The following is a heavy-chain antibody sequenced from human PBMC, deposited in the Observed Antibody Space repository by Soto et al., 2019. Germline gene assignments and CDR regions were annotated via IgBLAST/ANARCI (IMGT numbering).Heavy chain of an antibody. CDR2: IIPVYGRA. CDR3: TRSGGYSYNLAFDH. CDR1: GGTFNSYT. D-gene: IGHD5-18*01. J-gene: IGHJ5*02. Sequence: SVKVSCKASGGTFNSYTINWVRLAPGQGLEWMGAIIPVYGRATYAQMFQGRVTFTADKSTNTIYMELSSLRSDDTAVYFCTRSGGYSYNLAFDHGGQGTLVTVSS. V-gene: IGHV1-69*06.